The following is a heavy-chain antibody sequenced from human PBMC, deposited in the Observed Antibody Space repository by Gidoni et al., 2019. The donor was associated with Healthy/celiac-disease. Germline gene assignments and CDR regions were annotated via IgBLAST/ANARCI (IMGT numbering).Heavy chain of an antibody. Sequence: EVQLVESGGGLVKPGGSLRLSCAASGFTFSSYSMNWVRQAPGKGLEWVSSISSSSSYIYYADSVKGRFTISRDNAKNSLYLQMNSLRAEDTAVYYCARDLPRTVVLGTGDAFDIWGQGTMVTVSS. CDR3: ARDLPRTVVLGTGDAFDI. D-gene: IGHD2-15*01. V-gene: IGHV3-21*01. CDR1: GFTFSSYS. J-gene: IGHJ3*02. CDR2: ISSSSSYI.